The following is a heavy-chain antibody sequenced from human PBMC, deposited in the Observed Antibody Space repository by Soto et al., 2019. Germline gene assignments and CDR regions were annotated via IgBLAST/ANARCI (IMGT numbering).Heavy chain of an antibody. CDR2: ISTDDGYT. V-gene: IGHV1-18*01. D-gene: IGHD5-12*01. J-gene: IGHJ4*02. Sequence: QVQLVQSGAEVNKPGASVKVSCKASGYTFSNYAISWVRQAPGQGLEWMGWISTDDGYTNYARDRVTMTKDSSTNIAYMELRSLRSDDTAIYYCARDRLHSGYDGDYWGQGTLVTVSS. CDR1: GYTFSNYA. CDR3: ARDRLHSGYDGDY.